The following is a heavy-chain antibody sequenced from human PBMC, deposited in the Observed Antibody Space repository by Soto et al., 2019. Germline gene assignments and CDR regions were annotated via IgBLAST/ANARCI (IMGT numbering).Heavy chain of an antibody. CDR3: ARGDYGMDV. V-gene: IGHV3-74*01. CDR1: GFSFSRYW. CDR2: ISSDESDK. J-gene: IGHJ6*02. Sequence: GGSLRLSCAASGFSFSRYWMHWVRQGAGTGLVWVSRISSDESDKTYADSVKGRFTISRDNAKNSLYLQMNSLRAEDTAVYYCARGDYGMDVWGQGTTVTVSS.